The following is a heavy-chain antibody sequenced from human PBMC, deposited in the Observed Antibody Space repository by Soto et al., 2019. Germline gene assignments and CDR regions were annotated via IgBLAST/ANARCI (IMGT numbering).Heavy chain of an antibody. D-gene: IGHD3-10*01. CDR2: ISYDGTNE. J-gene: IGHJ4*02. Sequence: QVQLVESGGGVVQPGRSLRLSCAASGFTFSSYPMDWVRQAPGKGLEWVAVISYDGTNEHYADSVKGRFTISRDNSKNTLYLQMNSLTSEDTAVYYCARGQYYGSGRGFIDWGQGTLVIVSS. CDR1: GFTFSSYP. V-gene: IGHV3-30-3*01. CDR3: ARGQYYGSGRGFID.